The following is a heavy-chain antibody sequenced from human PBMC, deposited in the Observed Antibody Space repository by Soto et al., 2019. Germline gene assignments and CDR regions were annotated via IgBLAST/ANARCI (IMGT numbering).Heavy chain of an antibody. CDR3: AEEGDYGNYAGENWFDS. J-gene: IGHJ5*01. D-gene: IGHD4-17*01. CDR1: GFTFFAYW. Sequence: EVQLVESGGGLVQPGGSLRLSCAASGFTFFAYWIHWVRQVPGKGLVWVSRINSDGSHTSYADSVRGRFTISRDNSKNTVSLQLNSLTAEDRAVYYGAEEGDYGNYAGENWFDSWGQGSLGTVSS. V-gene: IGHV3-74*01. CDR2: INSDGSHT.